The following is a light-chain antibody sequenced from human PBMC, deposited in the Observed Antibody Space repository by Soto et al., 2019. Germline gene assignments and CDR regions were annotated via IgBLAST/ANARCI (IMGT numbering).Light chain of an antibody. J-gene: IGKJ5*01. V-gene: IGKV1-17*01. CDR2: GSS. CDR1: QAIRND. Sequence: DIHMTHSPSTLSASLGDRVTITCRASQAIRNDLAWYQQKPGRAPKRLIYGSSSLQSGVPSRFSGRGSGTEFTLTISSLQPEDFATYYCLQHNVFPRTFGQGARLEI. CDR3: LQHNVFPRT.